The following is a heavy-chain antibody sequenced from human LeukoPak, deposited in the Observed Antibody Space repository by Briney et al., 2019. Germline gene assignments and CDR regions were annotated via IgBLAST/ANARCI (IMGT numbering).Heavy chain of an antibody. J-gene: IGHJ4*02. D-gene: IGHD6-13*01. CDR3: ARRICSGSWYCALDY. V-gene: IGHV1-2*02. Sequence: ASVKVSCEASGYTFTGYYMHWVRQAPGQGLEWMGWINPNSGGTNYAQKFQGRVTMTRDTSISTAYMELSRLRSDDTAVYYCARRICSGSWYCALDYWGQGTLVTVSS. CDR1: GYTFTGYY. CDR2: INPNSGGT.